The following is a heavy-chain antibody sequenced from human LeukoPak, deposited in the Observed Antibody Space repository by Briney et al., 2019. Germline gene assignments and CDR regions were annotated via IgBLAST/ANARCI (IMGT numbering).Heavy chain of an antibody. CDR2: IYYSGST. D-gene: IGHD3-22*01. J-gene: IGHJ4*02. CDR1: GGSISSGGYY. CDR3: ARGGYDTNFDF. Sequence: SQTLSLTCTVSGGSISSGGYYWGWIRQHPGKGLEWIGYIYYSGSTYYNPSLKSRVTISVDTSKNQFSLKLSSVTAADTAVYYCARGGYDTNFDFWGQGTLVTVSS. V-gene: IGHV4-31*03.